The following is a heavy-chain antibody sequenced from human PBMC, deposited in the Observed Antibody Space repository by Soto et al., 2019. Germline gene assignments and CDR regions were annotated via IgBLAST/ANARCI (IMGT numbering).Heavy chain of an antibody. CDR2: INANSGGT. CDR1: GYSFTGYY. J-gene: IGHJ5*02. V-gene: IGHV1-2*02. Sequence: QVQLVQSGAEVKKPGASVKVSCKASGYSFTGYYMHWLRQAPGQVLEWMGWINANSGGTSYAQKFQGRVTMTRDTSISTAYMDLSRLTSDDTAVYFCARGWERSSYAYLRFDPWGQGTLVTVSS. D-gene: IGHD5-18*01. CDR3: ARGWERSSYAYLRFDP.